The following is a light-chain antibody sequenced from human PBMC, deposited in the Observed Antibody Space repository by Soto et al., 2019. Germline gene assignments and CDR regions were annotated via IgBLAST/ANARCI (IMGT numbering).Light chain of an antibody. CDR3: QQYGSSRT. Sequence: EIVMTQSPATLSVSPGERATLSCRASQSVSSNLAWYQQKPGQAPRLLIYAASSRATGIPDRFSGSGSGTDFTLTISRLEPEDFAVYYCQQYGSSRTFGQGTRWIS. CDR2: AAS. J-gene: IGKJ1*01. V-gene: IGKV3-20*01. CDR1: QSVSSN.